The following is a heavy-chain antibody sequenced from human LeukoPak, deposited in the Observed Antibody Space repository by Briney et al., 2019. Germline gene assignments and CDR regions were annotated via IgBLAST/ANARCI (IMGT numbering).Heavy chain of an antibody. CDR2: IYYSGST. J-gene: IGHJ3*02. V-gene: IGHV4-59*01. CDR3: ARETGSSWYEGGAFDI. D-gene: IGHD6-13*01. Sequence: SETLSLTCTVSGGSISSYYWSWIRQPPGKGLEWIGYIYYSGSTNYNPSLKSRVTISVDTSKNQFSLKLSSVIAADTAVYYCARETGSSWYEGGAFDIWGQGTMVTVSS. CDR1: GGSISSYY.